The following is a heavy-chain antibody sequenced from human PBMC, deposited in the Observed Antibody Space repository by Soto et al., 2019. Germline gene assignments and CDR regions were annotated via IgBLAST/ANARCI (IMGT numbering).Heavy chain of an antibody. CDR2: MSAYNGNT. CDR1: GYMYTSNG. CDR3: AREAIAVPGTRGGYDF. J-gene: IGHJ4*02. V-gene: IGHV1-18*04. Sequence: QVQLVQSGAEVKKPGASVKVSCRASGYMYTSNGIAWVRQAPGQGLEWMGLMSAYNGNTNYAAKFQGRVTMTTDTSTTTAYMELRSLKSDDTAMYYRAREAIAVPGTRGGYDFWGQGTLVTVSS. D-gene: IGHD6-19*01.